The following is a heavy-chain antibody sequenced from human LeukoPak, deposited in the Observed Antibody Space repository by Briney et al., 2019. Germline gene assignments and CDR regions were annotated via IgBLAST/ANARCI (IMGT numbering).Heavy chain of an antibody. Sequence: GGSLRLSCAASGFTFSSYWMSWVRQAPGKGLEWVANIKQDGSEKYYVDSVKGRFTISRDNAKNSLYLQMNSLRAEDTAVYYCARQANDYVWGSYRYSPFDYWGQGTLVTVSS. D-gene: IGHD3-16*02. CDR3: ARQANDYVWGSYRYSPFDY. V-gene: IGHV3-7*01. CDR1: GFTFSSYW. J-gene: IGHJ4*02. CDR2: IKQDGSEK.